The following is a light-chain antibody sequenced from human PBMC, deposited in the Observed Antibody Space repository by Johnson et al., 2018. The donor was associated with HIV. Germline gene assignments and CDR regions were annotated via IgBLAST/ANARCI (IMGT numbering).Light chain of an antibody. CDR2: DNN. CDR3: GTWDSGLSAVYV. Sequence: QSVLTQPPSVSAAPGQKVTISCSGSSSNIGNNYVSWYQQLPGTAPKVLIYDNNKRPSGIPDRFSGSKSGTSATLGITGLQTGDEADYYCGTWDSGLSAVYVFGTGTKVTVL. CDR1: SSNIGNNY. J-gene: IGLJ1*01. V-gene: IGLV1-51*01.